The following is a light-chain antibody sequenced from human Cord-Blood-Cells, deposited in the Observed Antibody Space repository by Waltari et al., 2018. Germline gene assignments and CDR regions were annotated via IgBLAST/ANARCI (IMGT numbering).Light chain of an antibody. CDR1: QRVSGN. V-gene: IGKV3-15*01. CDR3: QQYNNWAPWT. J-gene: IGKJ1*01. CDR2: GAS. Sequence: EIVMTQSPATLSVSPGERATLPWRASQRVSGNLAWYQQKPGQAPRLLIYGASTRATGIPARFSGSGSGTEFTLTISSLQSEDFAVYYGQQYNNWAPWTFGEGTKVEIK.